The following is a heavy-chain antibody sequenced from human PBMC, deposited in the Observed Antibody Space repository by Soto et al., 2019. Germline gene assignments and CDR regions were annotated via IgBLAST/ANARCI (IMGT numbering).Heavy chain of an antibody. D-gene: IGHD1-26*01. CDR2: VYSTGGT. J-gene: IGHJ6*02. CDR3: ARDLSGTGLDI. V-gene: IGHV4-4*07. CDR1: GDSIGRFY. Sequence: QVQLHESGPGLVKPSETLSLTCNVSGDSIGRFYWSWIRQSAEKGLERIGRVYSTGGTTYNPALQGRVTISLDRSNNHVSLEMNSVTAADTAVYFCARDLSGTGLDIWGRGTRVTVSS.